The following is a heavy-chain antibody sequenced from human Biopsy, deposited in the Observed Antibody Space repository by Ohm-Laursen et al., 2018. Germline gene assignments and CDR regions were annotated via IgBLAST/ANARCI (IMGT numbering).Heavy chain of an antibody. V-gene: IGHV4-59*08. CDR2: ISNSGNT. D-gene: IGHD2-15*01. CDR3: ARRGSGGRSFDY. Sequence: GTLSLTCIVSGDSINSSYWSWIRRAPGKGLEWIGFISNSGNTNYNPPLKSRVTISADTSKNQFSLKLGSVTVADTAVFYCARRGSGGRSFDYWGQGSLVTVSS. J-gene: IGHJ4*02. CDR1: GDSINSSY.